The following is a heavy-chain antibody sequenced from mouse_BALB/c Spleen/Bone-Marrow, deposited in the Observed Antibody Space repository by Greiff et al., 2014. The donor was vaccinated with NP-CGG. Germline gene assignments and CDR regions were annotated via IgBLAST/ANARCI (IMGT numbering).Heavy chain of an antibody. Sequence: VQLEESGMALFSCGTSVKISCKASGYAFSSYWMNWVKQRPGQGLEWLGQIYPGDSDTDYNGKFKGKATLAADKSSNTAYLQLTSLTSEDAAVYFCARGGISVDYWGQGTTLTVSS. J-gene: IGHJ2*01. CDR2: IYPGDSDT. CDR1: GYAFSSYW. CDR3: ARGGISVDY. V-gene: IGHV1-80*01.